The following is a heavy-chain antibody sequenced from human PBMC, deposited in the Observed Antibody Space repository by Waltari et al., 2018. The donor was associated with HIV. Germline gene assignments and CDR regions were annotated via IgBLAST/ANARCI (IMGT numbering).Heavy chain of an antibody. CDR1: GFTFRRYG. CDR3: AKDTDLTGFFYYYGLDV. J-gene: IGHJ6*02. D-gene: IGHD3-9*01. Sequence: QVQLVESGGGVVQPGRSLRLSCAASGFTFRRYGMLGVRQASGKGLEWVAVISYDGSNKYYADSVKGRFTISRDNSKNTLYLQMNSLRAEDTAVYYCAKDTDLTGFFYYYGLDVWGQGTTVTVSS. CDR2: ISYDGSNK. V-gene: IGHV3-30*18.